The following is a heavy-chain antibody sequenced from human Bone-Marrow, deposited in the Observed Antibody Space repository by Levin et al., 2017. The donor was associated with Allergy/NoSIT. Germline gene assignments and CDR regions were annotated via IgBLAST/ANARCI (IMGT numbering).Heavy chain of an antibody. CDR1: GGSISSAGYH. D-gene: IGHD3-3*01. V-gene: IGHV4-31*03. Sequence: SQTLSLTCTVSGGSISSAGYHWTWIRQYPGKGLEWIGYISYRGSTYFNPSLKSRLTMSIDTSEQHFSLNLTSVSAADTAIYYGARLDDYSFDYWGQGALVTVSS. CDR3: ARLDDYSFDY. J-gene: IGHJ4*02. CDR2: ISYRGST.